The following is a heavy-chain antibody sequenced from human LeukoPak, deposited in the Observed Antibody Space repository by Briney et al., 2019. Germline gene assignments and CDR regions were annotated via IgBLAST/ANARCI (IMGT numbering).Heavy chain of an antibody. CDR2: FDPEDGET. D-gene: IGHD3-9*01. Sequence: ASVKVSCKVSGYTLTELSMHWVRQAPGKGLEWMGGFDPEDGETIYAQKFQGRVTMTEDTSTDTAYMELSSLRSEDTAVYYCATDPVLRYSRPQVIPWGQGTLVTVSS. CDR3: ATDPVLRYSRPQVIP. J-gene: IGHJ5*02. V-gene: IGHV1-24*01. CDR1: GYTLTELS.